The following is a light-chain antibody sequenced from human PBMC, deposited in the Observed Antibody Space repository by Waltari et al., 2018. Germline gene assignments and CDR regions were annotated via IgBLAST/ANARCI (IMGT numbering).Light chain of an antibody. CDR3: QQHDGVRS. J-gene: IGKJ4*01. V-gene: IGKV1-33*01. CDR2: ATS. CDR1: PAINNS. Sequence: DIQMTQSPSSLSASVGDTVTITCRASPAINNSINCYQQKPGQAPKLLIYATSDLEVWVPSSISGSGFGTDFTLTIRGLQLEDIATYYCQQHDGVRSFGGGTKVEL.